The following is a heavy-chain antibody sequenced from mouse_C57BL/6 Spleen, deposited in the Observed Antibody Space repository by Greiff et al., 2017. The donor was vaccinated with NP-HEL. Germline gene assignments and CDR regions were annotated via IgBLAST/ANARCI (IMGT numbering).Heavy chain of an antibody. CDR3: ARQDYGSGGFDY. D-gene: IGHD1-1*01. CDR1: GFTFSSYG. CDR2: ISSGGSYT. V-gene: IGHV5-6*01. Sequence: DVHLVESGGDLVKPGGSLKLSCAASGFTFSSYGMSWVRQTPDKRLEWVATISSGGSYTYYPDSVKGRFTISRDNAKNTLYLQMSSLKSEDTAMYYCARQDYGSGGFDYWGQGTTLTVSS. J-gene: IGHJ2*01.